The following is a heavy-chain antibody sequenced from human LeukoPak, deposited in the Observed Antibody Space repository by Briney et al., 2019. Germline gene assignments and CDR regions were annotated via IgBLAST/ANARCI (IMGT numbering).Heavy chain of an antibody. Sequence: SETLSLTCTVSGGSISSSSYYWGWIRQPPGKGLEWIGSIYYSGSTYYNPSLKSRVTISVDTSKNQFSLKLSSVTAADTAVYYCARGTGGGLFDIWGQGTMVTVSS. CDR3: ARGTGGGLFDI. D-gene: IGHD3/OR15-3a*01. J-gene: IGHJ3*02. V-gene: IGHV4-39*07. CDR2: IYYSGST. CDR1: GGSISSSSYY.